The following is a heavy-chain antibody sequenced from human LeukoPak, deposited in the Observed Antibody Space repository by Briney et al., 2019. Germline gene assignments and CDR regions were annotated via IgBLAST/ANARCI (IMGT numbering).Heavy chain of an antibody. CDR3: ASVRGYSSGWYASGFDP. D-gene: IGHD6-19*01. Sequence: SETLSLTCTVPGGSFSTDYYYWSWIRQPAGRGLEWIGRIYSSGTTKYNPSLKSRVTISIDMSKNQFSLKLSSVTAADTAVYYCASVRGYSSGWYASGFDPWGQGTLVTVSS. CDR1: GGSFSTDYYY. V-gene: IGHV4-61*02. CDR2: IYSSGTT. J-gene: IGHJ5*02.